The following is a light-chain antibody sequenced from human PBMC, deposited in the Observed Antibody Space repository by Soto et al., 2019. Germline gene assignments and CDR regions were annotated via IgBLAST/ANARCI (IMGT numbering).Light chain of an antibody. Sequence: QSVLTQPASVSGSPGQSITISCTGTSSDVGGYDFVSWYQQRPGKDPKLIIYDVSNRPSGVSNRFSGSKSGNTASLTISGLQAEDEADYYCTSYTRSDIGVFGGGTKLTVL. J-gene: IGLJ3*02. CDR2: DVS. V-gene: IGLV2-14*01. CDR3: TSYTRSDIGV. CDR1: SSDVGGYDF.